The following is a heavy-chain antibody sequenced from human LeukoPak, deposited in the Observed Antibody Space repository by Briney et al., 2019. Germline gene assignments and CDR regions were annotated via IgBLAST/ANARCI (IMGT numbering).Heavy chain of an antibody. J-gene: IGHJ4*02. D-gene: IGHD6-13*01. V-gene: IGHV1-69*13. CDR2: IIPIFGTA. Sequence: SVKVSCKASGDTLSSYAISWVRQAPGQGLWWMGGIIPIFGTANYAQKLQGRVTITADESTSTAYMELSSLRSEDTAVYYCARDSSSSWYIGFFDYWGQGTLVTVSS. CDR3: ARDSSSSWYIGFFDY. CDR1: GDTLSSYA.